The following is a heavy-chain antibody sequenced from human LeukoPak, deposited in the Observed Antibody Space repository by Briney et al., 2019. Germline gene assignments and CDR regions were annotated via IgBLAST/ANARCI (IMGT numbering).Heavy chain of an antibody. V-gene: IGHV4-61*02. CDR2: IYTSGST. Sequence: SETLSLTCTVSGGSISSGSYYWSWIRQPAGKGLEWIGRIYTSGSTNYNPSLKSRVTISVDTSKNQFSLKLSSVTAADTAVYYCTRHGDIPNWFDPWGQGTLVTVSS. CDR1: GGSISSGSYY. CDR3: TRHGDIPNWFDP. D-gene: IGHD3-9*01. J-gene: IGHJ5*02.